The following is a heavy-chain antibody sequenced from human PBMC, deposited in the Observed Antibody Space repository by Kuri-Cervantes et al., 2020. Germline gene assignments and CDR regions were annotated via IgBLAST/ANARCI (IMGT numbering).Heavy chain of an antibody. D-gene: IGHD6-19*01. CDR2: INPNSGGT. V-gene: IGHV1-2*02. CDR1: GYTFTGYH. J-gene: IGHJ6*02. CDR3: ARVVAGLYYYYGMDV. Sequence: ASVKVSCKASGYTFTGYHMHWVRQAPGQGLEWMGWINPNSGGTNYAQKFQGRVTMTRDTSISTAYMELSRLRSEDTAVYYCARVVAGLYYYYGMDVWGQGTTVTVSS.